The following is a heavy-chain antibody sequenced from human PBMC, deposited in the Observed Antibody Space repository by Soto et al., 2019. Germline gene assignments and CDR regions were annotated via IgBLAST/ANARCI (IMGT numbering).Heavy chain of an antibody. Sequence: EVQLVESGGGLLQPGGSLTLSCTASGFTFSNYWIHWVRQAPGKGLVWVSRTKSDGSGTSYTDSVKGRFTISRDNAYNTLYLQMSNLRAEDTAVYYCARWGFAYGPGRMDVWGKGTTVIVSS. J-gene: IGHJ6*04. CDR1: GFTFSNYW. CDR3: ARWGFAYGPGRMDV. D-gene: IGHD3-10*01. CDR2: TKSDGSGT. V-gene: IGHV3-74*01.